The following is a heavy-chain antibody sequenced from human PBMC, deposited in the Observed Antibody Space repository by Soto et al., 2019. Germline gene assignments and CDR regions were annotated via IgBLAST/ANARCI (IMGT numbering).Heavy chain of an antibody. J-gene: IGHJ6*02. D-gene: IGHD1-1*01. Sequence: ASVKVSCKASGYTFTSYYMHWVRQAPGQGLEWMGIINPSGGSTSYAQKFQGRVTMTRDTSTSTVYIELSSLRSEDTAVYYCARDLEGYNPGYGMDVWGQGTTVTVSS. CDR3: ARDLEGYNPGYGMDV. CDR1: GYTFTSYY. V-gene: IGHV1-46*01. CDR2: INPSGGST.